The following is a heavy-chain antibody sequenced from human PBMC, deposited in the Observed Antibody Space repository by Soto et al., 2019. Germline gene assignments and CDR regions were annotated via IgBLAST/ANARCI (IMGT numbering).Heavy chain of an antibody. D-gene: IGHD3-10*01. CDR3: ARTYGSGSGFDY. Sequence: QVQLQESGPGLVKPSETLSLTCTVSGGSVSSGSYYWSWIRQPPGKGLEWIGYIYYSGSTNYNPSLNSRVTSSVDTSKNQFSLKLSSVTAADTAVYYCARTYGSGSGFDYWGQGTLVTVSS. J-gene: IGHJ4*02. CDR2: IYYSGST. V-gene: IGHV4-61*01. CDR1: GGSVSSGSYY.